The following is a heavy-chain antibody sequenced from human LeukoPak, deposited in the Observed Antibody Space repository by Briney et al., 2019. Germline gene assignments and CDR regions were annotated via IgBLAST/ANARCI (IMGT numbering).Heavy chain of an antibody. CDR1: GGTLRSFA. CDR2: IIPIFRTA. CDR3: ARALRYYSDSSGYAFDY. V-gene: IGHV1-69*13. D-gene: IGHD3-22*01. J-gene: IGHJ4*02. Sequence: SVKVSCKASGGTLRSFAISWVRQAPGQGLEWMGGIIPIFRTANYAQKFQGRVTITADESTSTAYMELSSLRSEDTAVYYCARALRYYSDSSGYAFDYWGQGTLVTVSS.